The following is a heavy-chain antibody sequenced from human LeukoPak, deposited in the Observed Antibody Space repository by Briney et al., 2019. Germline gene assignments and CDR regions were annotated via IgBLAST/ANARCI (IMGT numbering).Heavy chain of an antibody. J-gene: IGHJ5*02. V-gene: IGHV4-39*07. CDR2: IYYSGDT. Sequence: SETLSLTCTVSGGSIRSNYYYWGWVRQPPGKGLEWIGSIYYSGDTFYNPSLKSRVTISLDTSKNQFSLKLSSVTAADTAVYYCARAQGWFDPWGQGTLVTVSS. CDR1: GGSIRSNYYY. CDR3: ARAQGWFDP.